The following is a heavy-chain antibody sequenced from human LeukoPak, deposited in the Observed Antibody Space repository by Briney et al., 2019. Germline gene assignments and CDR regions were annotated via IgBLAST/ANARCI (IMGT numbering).Heavy chain of an antibody. CDR2: IRSTANNYAT. J-gene: IGHJ4*02. D-gene: IGHD3-3*01. V-gene: IGHV3-73*01. CDR1: GFIFSGSS. Sequence: GGSLRLSCAASGFIFSGSSIHWVRQASGKGLEWVGRIRSTANNYATLYGASVKGRFTISRDDSTTTAYLQMNSLKTDDTAVYYCASKIVGYYDFWSGPGALDYWGQGTLVTVSS. CDR3: ASKIVGYYDFWSGPGALDY.